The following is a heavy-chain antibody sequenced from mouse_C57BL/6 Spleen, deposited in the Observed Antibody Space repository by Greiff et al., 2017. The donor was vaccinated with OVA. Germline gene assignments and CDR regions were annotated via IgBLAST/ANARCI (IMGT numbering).Heavy chain of an antibody. J-gene: IGHJ2*01. Sequence: EVKLMESGGGLVKPGGSLKLSCAASGFTFSDYGMHWVRQAPEKGLEWVAYISSGSSTISYADTVKGRFTISRDNAKNTLFLQMTSLRSEDTAMYYCARGGTLFDYWGQGTTLTVSS. CDR1: GFTFSDYG. CDR3: ARGGTLFDY. D-gene: IGHD4-1*01. CDR2: ISSGSSTI. V-gene: IGHV5-17*01.